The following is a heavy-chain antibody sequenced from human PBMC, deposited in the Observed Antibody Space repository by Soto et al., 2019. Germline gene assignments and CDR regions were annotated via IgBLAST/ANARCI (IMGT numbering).Heavy chain of an antibody. D-gene: IGHD2-2*01. CDR3: ARHPYSAPYIVVVATAIVLDAFDI. V-gene: IGHV4-39*01. CDR2: MYYSGST. CDR1: GGSISSSSYY. J-gene: IGHJ3*02. Sequence: SETLSLTCTVSGGSISSSSYYWGWIRQPPGKGLEWIGSMYYSGSTFYNPSLKSRVTISVDTSKNQLSLKLSSVTASDTAVYYCARHPYSAPYIVVVATAIVLDAFDIWGQGTMVTXSS.